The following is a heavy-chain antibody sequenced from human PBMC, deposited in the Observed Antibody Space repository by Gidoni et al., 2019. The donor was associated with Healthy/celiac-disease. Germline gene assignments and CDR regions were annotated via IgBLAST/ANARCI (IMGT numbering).Heavy chain of an antibody. CDR2: IDPSDSYT. CDR3: ARRRYYGSGSYYNAFDI. D-gene: IGHD3-10*01. CDR1: GDSFTSYW. Sequence: DVQLVQSGAEVKKPGESLRISCTGSGDSFTSYWISWVRQMPGKGLEWMGRIDPSDSYTNYSPSFQGHVTISADKSISTAYLQWSSLKASDTAMYYCARRRYYGSGSYYNAFDIWGQGTMVTVSS. J-gene: IGHJ3*02. V-gene: IGHV5-10-1*03.